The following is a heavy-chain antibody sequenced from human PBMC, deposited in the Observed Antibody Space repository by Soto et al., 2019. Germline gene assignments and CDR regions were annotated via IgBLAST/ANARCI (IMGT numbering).Heavy chain of an antibody. CDR1: GSSVSSGTYY. V-gene: IGHV4-61*01. D-gene: IGHD5-18*01. J-gene: IGHJ4*02. CDR3: ARTGGRGETAMALDY. CDR2: IYYSVST. Sequence: PSETLSLTCTVSGSSVSSGTYYSRWIRQHPGKGLEWIDYIYYSVSTNYNPSLKGRVTIAVDASKNRFSLGLSSVTAADTAVYYCARTGGRGETAMALDYWGQGILVTVSS.